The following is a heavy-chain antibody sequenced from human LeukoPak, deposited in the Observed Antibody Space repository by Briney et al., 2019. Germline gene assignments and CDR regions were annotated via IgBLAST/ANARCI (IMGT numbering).Heavy chain of an antibody. J-gene: IGHJ6*03. Sequence: SETLSLTCTVSGGSISSYYWSWIRQPAGKGLEWIGRTYTSGSTNYNPSLKSRVTISVDKSKNQFSLKLSSVTAADTAVYYCARAVTGTAGPVYYYYYMDVWGKGTTVTVSS. CDR3: ARAVTGTAGPVYYYYYMDV. CDR2: TYTSGST. V-gene: IGHV4-4*07. CDR1: GGSISSYY. D-gene: IGHD1-1*01.